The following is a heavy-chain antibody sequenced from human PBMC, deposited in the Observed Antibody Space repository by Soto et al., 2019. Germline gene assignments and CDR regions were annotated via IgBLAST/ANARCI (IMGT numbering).Heavy chain of an antibody. V-gene: IGHV1-69*13. D-gene: IGHD3-22*01. Sequence: SVKVSCKASGGTFSSYAISWVRQAPGQGLEWMGGIIPIFGTANYAQKFQGRVTITADESTSTAYMELSSLRSEDTAVYYCETNPYYDSSGYIDYWGQGTLVTVSS. CDR1: GGTFSSYA. CDR2: IIPIFGTA. CDR3: ETNPYYDSSGYIDY. J-gene: IGHJ4*02.